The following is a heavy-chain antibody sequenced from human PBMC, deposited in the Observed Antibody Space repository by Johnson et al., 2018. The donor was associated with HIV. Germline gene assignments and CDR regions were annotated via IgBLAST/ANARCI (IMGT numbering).Heavy chain of an antibody. Sequence: QVQLVESGGGLVKPGGSLRLSCAASGFSFSYAWMSWVRQAPGKGLEWVAFIRYDGSNKYYADSVKGRLTISRDNAKNSLYLQMNSLRTEDTAVYYCASENYRRRDAFDVWGQGTVVIVSS. J-gene: IGHJ3*01. CDR1: GFSFSYAW. V-gene: IGHV3-33*08. CDR3: ASENYRRRDAFDV. CDR2: IRYDGSNK. D-gene: IGHD1-7*01.